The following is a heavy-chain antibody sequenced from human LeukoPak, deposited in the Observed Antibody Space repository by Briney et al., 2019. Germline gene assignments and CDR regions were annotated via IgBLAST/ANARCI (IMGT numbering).Heavy chain of an antibody. Sequence: SETLSLSCTVSGASLSGVFWSWIRQPPGKGLEWIGRMYHSGSINYNPSLKSRLAMSVDTAKNQFSLNLSSVTAADTAVYYCAREGGSSRDFDSWGQGTLVTVSS. D-gene: IGHD6-13*01. V-gene: IGHV4-4*07. J-gene: IGHJ4*02. CDR2: MYHSGSI. CDR3: AREGGSSRDFDS. CDR1: GASLSGVF.